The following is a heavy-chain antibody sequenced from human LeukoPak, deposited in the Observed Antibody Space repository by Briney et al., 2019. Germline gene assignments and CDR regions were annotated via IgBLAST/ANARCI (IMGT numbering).Heavy chain of an antibody. Sequence: GGSQRLSCAASGFTIKNYWMSWGRQAPGKGLEWVAHINQDGTEKYHVDSVRGRFTISRDNPKNSLYLQMNSLRLEDTAVYYWARVDSGIDFYYMDVWAKGTTVTVSS. D-gene: IGHD3-10*01. CDR2: INQDGTEK. V-gene: IGHV3-7*01. J-gene: IGHJ6*03. CDR3: ARVDSGIDFYYMDV. CDR1: GFTIKNYW.